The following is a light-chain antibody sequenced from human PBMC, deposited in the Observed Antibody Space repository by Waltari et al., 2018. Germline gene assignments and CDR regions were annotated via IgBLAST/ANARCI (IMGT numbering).Light chain of an antibody. V-gene: IGKV1-39*01. Sequence: DIQMTQSPSSLSASVGDRVTITCRASQSISSYLNGYQQKPGKAPKLLIYAASSLQSGVPSRFSGSGSGTDFTLTISSLQPEDFATYYCQQSYSTPPTFGGETKVEIK. J-gene: IGKJ4*01. CDR1: QSISSY. CDR2: AAS. CDR3: QQSYSTPPT.